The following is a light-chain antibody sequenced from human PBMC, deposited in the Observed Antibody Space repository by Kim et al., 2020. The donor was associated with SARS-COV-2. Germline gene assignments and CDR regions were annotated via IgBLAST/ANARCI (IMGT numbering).Light chain of an antibody. V-gene: IGLV3-25*03. CDR3: QSADGSGTYV. CDR2: KDS. Sequence: YGLTQPPSVSVSPGQTARITCSGDALPEKQTYWYQQKSGQAPLLLIYKDSERPSGTTVTLTISGVQAEDDADYYCQSADGSGTYVFGTGTKVTVL. CDR1: ALPEKQ. J-gene: IGLJ1*01.